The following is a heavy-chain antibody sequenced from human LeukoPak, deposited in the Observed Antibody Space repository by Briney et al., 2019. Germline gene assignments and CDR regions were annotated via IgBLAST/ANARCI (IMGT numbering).Heavy chain of an antibody. Sequence: GGSLRLSCAASGFTFSSYAMHWVRQAPGKGLEWVAVISYDGSNKYYADSVKGRFTISRDNSKNTLYLQTNSLRAEDTAVYYCARDYGDYPFDYWGQGTLVTVSS. CDR2: ISYDGSNK. D-gene: IGHD4-17*01. J-gene: IGHJ4*02. CDR3: ARDYGDYPFDY. CDR1: GFTFSSYA. V-gene: IGHV3-30*04.